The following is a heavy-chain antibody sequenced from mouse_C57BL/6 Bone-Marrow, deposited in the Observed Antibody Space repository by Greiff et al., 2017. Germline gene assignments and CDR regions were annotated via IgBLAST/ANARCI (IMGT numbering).Heavy chain of an antibody. J-gene: IGHJ2*01. CDR2: IYPGSGNT. Sequence: QVQLQQSGAELVRPGASVKLSCKASGYTFTDYYINWVKQRPGQGLEWIARIYPGSGNTYYNEKFKGKATLTAEKSSSTAYMQLSSLTSEDSAVYFCARSRDYWGQGTTLTVSS. V-gene: IGHV1-76*01. CDR1: GYTFTDYY. CDR3: ARSRDY.